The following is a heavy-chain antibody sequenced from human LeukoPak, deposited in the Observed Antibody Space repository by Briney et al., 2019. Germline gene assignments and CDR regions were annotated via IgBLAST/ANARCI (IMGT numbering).Heavy chain of an antibody. CDR2: INPNSGGT. J-gene: IGHJ5*02. D-gene: IGHD3-9*01. Sequence: ASVKVSCKASGYTFTGYYMHWVRQAPGQGLEWMGWINPNSGGTNYPQKFQGRVTMTRDTSISTAYMELSRLRSDDTAVYYCARGVVLRYFDWLLSGWFDPWGQGTLVTVSS. V-gene: IGHV1-2*02. CDR1: GYTFTGYY. CDR3: ARGVVLRYFDWLLSGWFDP.